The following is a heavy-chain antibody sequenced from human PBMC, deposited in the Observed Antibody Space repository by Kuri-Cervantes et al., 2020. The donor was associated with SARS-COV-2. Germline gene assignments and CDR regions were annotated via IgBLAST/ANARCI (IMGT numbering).Heavy chain of an antibody. D-gene: IGHD2-15*01. Sequence: GGSLRLSCKGSGYSFTSYWISWVRQMPGKGLEWMGRIDPSDSYTNYSPSFQGHVTISADKSISTAYLQWSSLKASDTAMYYCARRVGYYFDYWGQGTLVNVSS. CDR2: IDPSDSYT. CDR3: ARRVGYYFDY. J-gene: IGHJ4*02. CDR1: GYSFTSYW. V-gene: IGHV5-10-1*01.